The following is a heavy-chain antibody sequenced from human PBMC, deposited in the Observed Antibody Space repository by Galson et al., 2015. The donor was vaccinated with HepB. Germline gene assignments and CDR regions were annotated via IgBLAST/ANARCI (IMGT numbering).Heavy chain of an antibody. CDR3: ARHGGAAAGGVDY. CDR2: IYYRGST. CDR1: GYSISSSNW. J-gene: IGHJ4*02. V-gene: IGHV4-28*01. Sequence: SETLSLTCAVSGYSISSSNWWGWIRQPPGKGLEWIGSIYYRGSTYYNPSLKSRVTMSVDTSKNQFSLKLSFVTAVDTAVYYCARHGGAAAGGVDYWGQGTLVTVSS. D-gene: IGHD6-13*01.